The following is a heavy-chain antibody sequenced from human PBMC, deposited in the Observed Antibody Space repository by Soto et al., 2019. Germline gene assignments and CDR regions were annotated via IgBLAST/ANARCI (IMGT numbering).Heavy chain of an antibody. CDR2: IKQDGSEK. Sequence: EVQLVESGGGLVQPGGSLRLSCAASGFTFSSYRLSWVRQAPGKGLEWVANIKQDGSEKYYVDSVKGRFTISRDNAKNSVYLLLNSLIADDTAVYYCAKGWYHDYWGQGTLLTVST. J-gene: IGHJ4*02. V-gene: IGHV3-7*01. CDR3: AKGWYHDY. D-gene: IGHD2-15*01. CDR1: GFTFSSYR.